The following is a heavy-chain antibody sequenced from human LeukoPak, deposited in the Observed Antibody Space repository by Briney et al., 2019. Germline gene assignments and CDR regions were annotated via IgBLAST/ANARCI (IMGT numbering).Heavy chain of an antibody. V-gene: IGHV1-18*01. J-gene: IGHJ4*02. CDR1: GYTFTSYG. CDR2: ISSYNGNT. CDR3: ARGGYAIDYYGSGSSYYFDY. D-gene: IGHD3-10*01. Sequence: ASVKVSCKASGYTFTSYGLSWVRQAPGQGLEWMGWISSYNGNTNYAQRLQGRVTMTTDTSTSTAYMELSSLRSEDTAVYYCARGGYAIDYYGSGSSYYFDYWGQGTLVTVSS.